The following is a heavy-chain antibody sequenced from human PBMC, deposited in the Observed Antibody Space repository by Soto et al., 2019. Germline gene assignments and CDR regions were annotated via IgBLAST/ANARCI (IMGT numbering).Heavy chain of an antibody. D-gene: IGHD2-21*02. CDR1: GFTFSSYG. CDR2: IWYDGSNE. J-gene: IGHJ4*02. V-gene: IGHV3-33*01. CDR3: ARDQGDG. Sequence: QVQLVESGGGVVQPGRSLRLSCAASGFTFSSYGMHWVRQAPGKGLEWVAVIWYDGSNEFYADSVKGRFTISRDNSKNTLYLQMNSLRAEDTPVYYCARDQGDGWGQRTLVTVSS.